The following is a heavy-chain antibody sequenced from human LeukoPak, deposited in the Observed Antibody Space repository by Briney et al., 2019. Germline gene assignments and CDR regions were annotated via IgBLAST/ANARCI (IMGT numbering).Heavy chain of an antibody. D-gene: IGHD2-15*01. CDR3: ARPPPGYCSGGSCPHYYYYGMDV. CDR2: IIPIFGTA. Sequence: SVKVSCKASGGTFSSYAISWVRQAPGQGLEWMGGIIPIFGTANYAQKFQGRVTITADKSTSTAYMELSSLRSEDTAVYYCARPPPGYCSGGSCPHYYYYGMDVWGKGTTVTVSS. J-gene: IGHJ6*04. V-gene: IGHV1-69*06. CDR1: GGTFSSYA.